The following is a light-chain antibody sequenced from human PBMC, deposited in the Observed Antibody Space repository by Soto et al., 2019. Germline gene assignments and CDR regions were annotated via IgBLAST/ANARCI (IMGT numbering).Light chain of an antibody. Sequence: QSVLTQPASVSGSPGQSITISCTGTSSDVGAYKYVSWYQQHPGKVPKLIIYGVSNRPSGVSNRFSGSKSGNTAFLTISGLQPEDEADYYCSSFTGPTTLDVFGTGTKLTVL. CDR3: SSFTGPTTLDV. CDR2: GVS. V-gene: IGLV2-14*03. J-gene: IGLJ1*01. CDR1: SSDVGAYKY.